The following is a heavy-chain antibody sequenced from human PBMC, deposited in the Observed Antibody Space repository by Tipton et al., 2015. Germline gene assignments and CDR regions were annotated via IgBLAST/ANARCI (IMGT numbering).Heavy chain of an antibody. CDR3: ARARGRHGGLFDS. CDR1: GGSFSDYY. V-gene: IGHV4-59*01. CDR2: IQYSGST. D-gene: IGHD4-23*01. J-gene: IGHJ4*02. Sequence: TLSLTCTVSGGSFSDYYWSWIRQPPGKELEWIGYIQYSGSTNYNPSLKSRVTISVDTSKTQFSLKMNSMTASDTAVYYCARARGRHGGLFDSWGQGILVTVSP.